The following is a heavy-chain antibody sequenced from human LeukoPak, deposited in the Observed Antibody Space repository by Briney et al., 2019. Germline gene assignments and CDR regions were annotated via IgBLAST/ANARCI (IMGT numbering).Heavy chain of an antibody. V-gene: IGHV3-30*18. CDR2: ISYDGSNK. Sequence: PGGSLRLSSAASGFTFSSYGMHWVRQAPGKGLEWVAVISYDGSNKYYADSVKGRFTISRDNSKDTLYLQMNSLRAEDTAVYYCAKEKYSLDYWGQGTLVTVSS. CDR1: GFTFSSYG. J-gene: IGHJ4*02. D-gene: IGHD5-18*01. CDR3: AKEKYSLDY.